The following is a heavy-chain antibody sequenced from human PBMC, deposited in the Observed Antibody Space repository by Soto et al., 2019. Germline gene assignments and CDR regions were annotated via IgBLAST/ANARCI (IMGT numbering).Heavy chain of an antibody. Sequence: PGGSLRLSCSASGFTFSSYDMHWVRQGPGKGLEWVSAIGTAGDTNYAGSVKGRFTISRENAKNSLYLQMNSLRAGDTALYFCARAIGPTLFDYWGQGTLVTVSS. CDR3: ARAIGPTLFDY. CDR2: IGTAGDT. CDR1: GFTFSSYD. V-gene: IGHV3-13*04. J-gene: IGHJ4*02. D-gene: IGHD3-22*01.